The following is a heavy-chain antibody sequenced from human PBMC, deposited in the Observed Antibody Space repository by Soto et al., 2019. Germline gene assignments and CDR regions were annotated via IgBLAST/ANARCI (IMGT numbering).Heavy chain of an antibody. CDR3: VASLAASGLNWLDP. Sequence: SETLSLTCIVSGGPISEKYWNWVRQPPGKGLEWIGLIFANGHTDYNPSLKSRVTMSVDASKNQFSPRLTSMTAADTAVYYCVASLAASGLNWLDPWGRGTLVTVS. CDR1: GGPISEKY. J-gene: IGHJ5*02. D-gene: IGHD6-13*01. V-gene: IGHV4-4*07. CDR2: IFANGHT.